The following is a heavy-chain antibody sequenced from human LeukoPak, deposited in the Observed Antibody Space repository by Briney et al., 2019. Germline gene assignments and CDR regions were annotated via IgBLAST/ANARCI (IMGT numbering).Heavy chain of an antibody. D-gene: IGHD3-10*01. CDR2: IYTSGST. CDR1: GGSISSYY. Sequence: SETLSLTCTVSGGSISSYYWSWIRQPAGKGLEWIGRIYTSGSTNYNPSLKSRFTMSVDTSKNQFSLRLSSVTAADTAVYYCARDKGGYYGSGSYYPMGSYYYYMDVWGKGTTVTVSS. V-gene: IGHV4-4*07. CDR3: ARDKGGYYGSGSYYPMGSYYYYMDV. J-gene: IGHJ6*03.